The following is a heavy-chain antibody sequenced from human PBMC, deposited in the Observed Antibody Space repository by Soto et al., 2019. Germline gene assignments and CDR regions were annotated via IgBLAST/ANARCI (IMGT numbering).Heavy chain of an antibody. J-gene: IGHJ4*02. V-gene: IGHV2-5*02. Sequence: QITLKESGPTLVRPTQTLTLTCAFSGFSLSTSGVGVGWIRQPPGKALEWLAVIYWDDSKHYSPSLRSRLTITKDAPKNQVVITMTNMDPMDTVTYYCAHKCPEDWPLDYWGQGTLVTVSS. CDR1: GFSLSTSGVG. CDR3: AHKCPEDWPLDY. CDR2: IYWDDSK. D-gene: IGHD3-9*01.